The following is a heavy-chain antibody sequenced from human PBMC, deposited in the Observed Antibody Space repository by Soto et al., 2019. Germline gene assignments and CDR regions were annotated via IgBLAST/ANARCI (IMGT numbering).Heavy chain of an antibody. V-gene: IGHV4-39*01. J-gene: IGHJ4*02. CDR3: ARLMSGSGSYYNYFDY. CDR2: IYYSGST. D-gene: IGHD3-10*01. CDR1: GGSISSSSYY. Sequence: SETLSLTCTVSGGSISSSSYYWGWIRQPPGKGLEWIGSIYYSGSTYYNPSLKSRDTISEDTTKNRFSLKLISVTAADTAVYYCARLMSGSGSYYNYFDYWGQGTLVTVSS.